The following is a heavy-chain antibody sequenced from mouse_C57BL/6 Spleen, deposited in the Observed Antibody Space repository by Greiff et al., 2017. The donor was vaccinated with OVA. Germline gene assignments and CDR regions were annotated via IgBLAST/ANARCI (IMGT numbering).Heavy chain of an antibody. CDR3: ARDAPYEGYFDV. Sequence: EVKLMESGGGLVQSGRSLRLSCATSGFTFSDFYMEWVRQAPGKGLEWIAASRNKANDYTTEYSASVKGRFIVSRDTSQSILYLQMKALRAEDTAIYYCARDAPYEGYFDVWGTGTTVTVSS. J-gene: IGHJ1*03. CDR1: GFTFSDFY. D-gene: IGHD2-3*01. CDR2: SRNKANDYTT. V-gene: IGHV7-1*01.